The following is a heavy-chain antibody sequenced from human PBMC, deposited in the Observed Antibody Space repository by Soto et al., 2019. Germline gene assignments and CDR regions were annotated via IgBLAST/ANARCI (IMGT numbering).Heavy chain of an antibody. D-gene: IGHD1-20*01. CDR2: IRNKANSYTT. Sequence: EVQLVESGGGLVQPGGSLRLSCAASGFTFSDHHMDWVRQAPGKGLEWVGRIRNKANSYTTDYVASVKARFTISRDDSKNSLDLQMNSLKTEDTAVYYCARRITRAPPAYGGYWGKGTLVTVSS. J-gene: IGHJ4*02. V-gene: IGHV3-72*01. CDR1: GFTFSDHH. CDR3: ARRITRAPPAYGGY.